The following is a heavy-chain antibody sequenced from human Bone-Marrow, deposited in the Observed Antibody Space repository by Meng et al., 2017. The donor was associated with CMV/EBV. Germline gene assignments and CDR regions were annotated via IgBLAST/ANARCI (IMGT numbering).Heavy chain of an antibody. Sequence: SLKISCAASGFTFDDYVMHWVRQAPGKGLEWVSSISWNSDNIRYADSVKGRFTISRDNAKNSLYLQMNNLRPEDTALYFCAKDQATGPPYFHYGMDVWGHGTTVTVSS. CDR3: AKDQATGPPYFHYGMDV. V-gene: IGHV3-9*01. J-gene: IGHJ6*02. CDR1: GFTFDDYV. CDR2: ISWNSDNI.